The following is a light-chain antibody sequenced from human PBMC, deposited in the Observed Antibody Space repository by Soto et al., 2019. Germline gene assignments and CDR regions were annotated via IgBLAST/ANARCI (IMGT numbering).Light chain of an antibody. CDR1: QDISNY. J-gene: IGKJ4*01. CDR2: DAP. V-gene: IGKV1-33*01. CDR3: QKYDNLPIT. Sequence: DIQMTQSPSSLSASVGDRVTITCQASQDISNYLNWYQQKPGKAPKLLIYDAPNLETGVPSRFSGSGSGTDFTFTISSLQPEDIATYYCQKYDNLPITFGGGTKVEIK.